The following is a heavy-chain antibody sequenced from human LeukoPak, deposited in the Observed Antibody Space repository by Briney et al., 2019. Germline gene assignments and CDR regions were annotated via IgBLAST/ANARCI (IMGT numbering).Heavy chain of an antibody. CDR3: ARDPNGDYIGAFEI. CDR1: GFTFSSYA. V-gene: IGHV3-23*01. Sequence: GGSLRLSCAASGFTFSSYAMSWVRQAPGKGLEWVSAIRGAGGTTLYADSVKGRFTISRDNSKNTLYLEMSSLRADDTAVYYCARDPNGDYIGAFEIWGQGTMVTVSS. CDR2: IRGAGGTT. D-gene: IGHD4-17*01. J-gene: IGHJ3*02.